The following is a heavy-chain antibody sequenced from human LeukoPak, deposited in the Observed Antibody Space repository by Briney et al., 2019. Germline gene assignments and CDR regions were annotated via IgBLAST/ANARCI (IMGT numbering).Heavy chain of an antibody. J-gene: IGHJ4*02. CDR1: GFTFSNYR. CDR2: ISGSGGST. D-gene: IGHD3-22*01. CDR3: AKEGPVIWNFDY. Sequence: PGGSLRLSCAASGFTFSNYRMNWVRQAPGKGLEWVSAISGSGGSTYYADSVKGRSTISRDNSKNTLYLQMNSLRAEDTAVYYCAKEGPVIWNFDYWGQGTLVTVSS. V-gene: IGHV3-23*01.